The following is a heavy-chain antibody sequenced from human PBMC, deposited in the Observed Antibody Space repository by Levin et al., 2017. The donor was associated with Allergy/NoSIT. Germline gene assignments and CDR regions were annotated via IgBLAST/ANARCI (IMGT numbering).Heavy chain of an antibody. CDR2: ISYSGNS. V-gene: IGHV4-59*01. D-gene: IGHD6-13*01. Sequence: ETLSLTCTVSGDSISSYFWSWIRQPPGKGLEWIGYISYSGNSKYNPSPRSRVTISVDTSKNQFSLKLRSVTAADTATYYCARDRVTAADGTYYFSGMDVWGEGTTVTVSS. CDR1: GDSISSYF. CDR3: ARDRVTAADGTYYFSGMDV. J-gene: IGHJ6*04.